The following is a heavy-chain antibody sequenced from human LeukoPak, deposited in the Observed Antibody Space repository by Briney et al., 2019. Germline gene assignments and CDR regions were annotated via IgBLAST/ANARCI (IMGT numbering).Heavy chain of an antibody. J-gene: IGHJ4*02. Sequence: GGSLRLSCAASGFTFSSYEMNWVRQAPGKGLEWVSYISSSGGTIYYADSVKGRFTIARDNAKNSLYLQMNSLRAEDTAVYYCARALRRGYSYGPDYWGQGTLVTVSS. V-gene: IGHV3-48*03. CDR1: GFTFSSYE. D-gene: IGHD5-18*01. CDR3: ARALRRGYSYGPDY. CDR2: ISSSGGTI.